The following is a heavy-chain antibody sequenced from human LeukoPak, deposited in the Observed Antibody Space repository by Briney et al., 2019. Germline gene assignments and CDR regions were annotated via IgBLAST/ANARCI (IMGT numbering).Heavy chain of an antibody. J-gene: IGHJ4*02. CDR3: ATDMGEAAIIFEY. Sequence: GGSLRLSCAASGFTFSSYAMHWVRQAPGKGLEWVAVIRSVGTDKYYADSVKGRFTNSRDNSKNTLYLQVNSLRTEDTAVYYCATDMGEAAIIFEYWGQGTLVTVSS. CDR2: IRSVGTDK. V-gene: IGHV3-30*04. CDR1: GFTFSSYA. D-gene: IGHD2-2*02.